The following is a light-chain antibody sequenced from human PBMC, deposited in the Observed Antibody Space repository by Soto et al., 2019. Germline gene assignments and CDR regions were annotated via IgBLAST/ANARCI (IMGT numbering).Light chain of an antibody. CDR3: CSYGGSYTYV. Sequence: QSALTQPRSVSGSPGQSVTISCTGTSSDVGGYNYVSWYQQHPGKAPKLIFYDVNKRPSGVPDRFSGSKSGNTASLTISGLQAEDEADYYCCSYGGSYTYVFGTGTKLTVL. J-gene: IGLJ1*01. V-gene: IGLV2-11*01. CDR1: SSDVGGYNY. CDR2: DVN.